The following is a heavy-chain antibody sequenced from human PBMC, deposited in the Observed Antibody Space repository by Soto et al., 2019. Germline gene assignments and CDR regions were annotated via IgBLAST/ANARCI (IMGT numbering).Heavy chain of an antibody. Sequence: QVQLVESGGGVVQPGRSLRLSCAASGFTFSSYGMHWVRQAPGKGLEWVAVIWYDGSNKYYADSVKGRFTISRDNSKNTLYLQMNSLRAEDTDVYYCERDSAGGIAVAPSYGMDVWGQGTTVTVSS. CDR3: ERDSAGGIAVAPSYGMDV. V-gene: IGHV3-33*01. D-gene: IGHD6-19*01. CDR2: IWYDGSNK. J-gene: IGHJ6*02. CDR1: GFTFSSYG.